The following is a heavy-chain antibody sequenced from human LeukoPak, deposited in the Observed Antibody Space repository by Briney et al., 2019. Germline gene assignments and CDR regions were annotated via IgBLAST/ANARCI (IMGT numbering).Heavy chain of an antibody. Sequence: SETLSLTCTVSGDSISDYYWNWIRRPPGKGLEWIGYIYYSGSTNYSPSLKSRVTISVDTSKKQFSLKLSSVTAADTAIYYCARRRKVPAPRAGDAFDIWGQGTMVTVSS. J-gene: IGHJ3*02. CDR1: GDSISDYY. V-gene: IGHV4-59*08. CDR2: IYYSGST. D-gene: IGHD2-21*02. CDR3: ARRRKVPAPRAGDAFDI.